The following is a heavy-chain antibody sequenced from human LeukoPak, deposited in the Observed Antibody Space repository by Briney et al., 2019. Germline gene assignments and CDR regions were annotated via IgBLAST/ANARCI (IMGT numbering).Heavy chain of an antibody. CDR1: GSTFAELS. Sequence: ASVKVSCQVSGSTFAELSMHWVRQAPGKGLEWMGGFDPEDGQATYAQKFRGRVTVTEDTSTDTAYMDLSSLRSEDTAVYYCATVSSYTYDNGGFYFDFWGQGTLVTVSS. D-gene: IGHD3-22*01. J-gene: IGHJ4*02. CDR2: FDPEDGQA. V-gene: IGHV1-24*01. CDR3: ATVSSYTYDNGGFYFDF.